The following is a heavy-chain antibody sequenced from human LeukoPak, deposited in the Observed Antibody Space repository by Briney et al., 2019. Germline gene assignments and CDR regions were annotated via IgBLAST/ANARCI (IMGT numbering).Heavy chain of an antibody. Sequence: SETLSLTCAVYGGSFSGYYWSWIRQPPGKGLEWIGEINHSGSTNYNPSLKSRVTISVDTSKNQFSLKLSSVTAADTAVYYCARSVGLVIPFYYWGQGTLVTVSS. V-gene: IGHV4-34*01. J-gene: IGHJ4*02. CDR2: INHSGST. D-gene: IGHD6-19*01. CDR3: ARSVGLVIPFYY. CDR1: GGSFSGYY.